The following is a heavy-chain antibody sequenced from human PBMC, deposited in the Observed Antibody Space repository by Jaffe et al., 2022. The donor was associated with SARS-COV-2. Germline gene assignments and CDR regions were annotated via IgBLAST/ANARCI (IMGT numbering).Heavy chain of an antibody. Sequence: EVQLVESGGGLIQPGGSLRLSCAASGFTVSSHYMSWVRQAPGKGLEWVSVIYSGGSTYYADSVKGRFTISRDNSRNTVYLQMNSLRAEDTAVYYCVNSGTRSTSPFDYWGQGTLVTVSS. CDR2: IYSGGST. V-gene: IGHV3-53*01. J-gene: IGHJ4*02. CDR3: VNSGTRSTSPFDY. CDR1: GFTVSSHY. D-gene: IGHD3-10*01.